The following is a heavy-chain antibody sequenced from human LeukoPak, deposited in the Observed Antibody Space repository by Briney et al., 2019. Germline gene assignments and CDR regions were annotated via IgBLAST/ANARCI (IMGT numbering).Heavy chain of an antibody. Sequence: SETLSLTCTVSGGSISSYYWSWIRQPPGKGLEWIGYIYYSGSTNYNPSLKSRVTISVDTSKNQFSLKLSSVTAADTAVYYCARDKAAAGVDYWGQGTLVTVSS. D-gene: IGHD6-13*01. CDR2: IYYSGST. CDR3: ARDKAAAGVDY. J-gene: IGHJ4*02. CDR1: GGSISSYY. V-gene: IGHV4-59*12.